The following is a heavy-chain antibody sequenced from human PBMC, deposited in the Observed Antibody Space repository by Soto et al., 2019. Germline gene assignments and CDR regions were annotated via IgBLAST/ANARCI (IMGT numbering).Heavy chain of an antibody. Sequence: QVQLQESGPGLVKPSGTLSLTCAVSGDSITSSAWWSCVRQPPGKGLEWIGEIHLGGTTNYNPSLKSRVPISVDKSQHQFSLILNSVTAAATAIYYCARGDNWRLDLWGQGTLVTVSS. J-gene: IGHJ5*02. CDR1: GDSITSSAW. V-gene: IGHV4-4*02. D-gene: IGHD1-20*01. CDR2: IHLGGTT. CDR3: ARGDNWRLDL.